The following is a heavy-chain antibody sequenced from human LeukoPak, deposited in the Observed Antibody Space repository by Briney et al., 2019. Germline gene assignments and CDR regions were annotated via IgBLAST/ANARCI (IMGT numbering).Heavy chain of an antibody. CDR2: IYSTGST. Sequence: SETLSLTCTVSGGSISSYYWSWIRQPAGKGLEWIGRIYSTGSTNYKPSLKSRVTMSVDTSKNQFSLKLSSVTAADTAVYYCARASGNYPTGYYYYYYMDVWGKGTTVIVSS. CDR1: GGSISSYY. J-gene: IGHJ6*03. D-gene: IGHD1-26*01. CDR3: ARASGNYPTGYYYYYYMDV. V-gene: IGHV4-4*07.